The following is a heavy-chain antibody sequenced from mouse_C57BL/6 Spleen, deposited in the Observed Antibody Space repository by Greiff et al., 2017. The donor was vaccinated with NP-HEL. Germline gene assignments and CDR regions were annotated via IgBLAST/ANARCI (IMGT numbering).Heavy chain of an antibody. Sequence: QVHVKQSGAELVRPGASVTLSCKASGYTFTDYEMHWVKQTPVHGLEWIGAIDPETGGTAYNQKFKGKAILTADKSSSTAYMELRSLTSEDSAVYYCTRTTTVVATGYFDYWGQGTTLTVSS. J-gene: IGHJ2*01. CDR1: GYTFTDYE. V-gene: IGHV1-15*01. D-gene: IGHD1-1*01. CDR3: TRTTTVVATGYFDY. CDR2: IDPETGGT.